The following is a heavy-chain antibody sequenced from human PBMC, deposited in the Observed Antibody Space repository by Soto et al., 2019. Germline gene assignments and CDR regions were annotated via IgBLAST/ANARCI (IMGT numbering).Heavy chain of an antibody. Sequence: GGSLRLSCAASGFTFSDYAMHWVRQAPGKGLEWLAVVSHDGRNTHYADSVKGRFTISRDNAKNSLYLQMNSLRDEDTAVYYCAKDTYCSSTSCYGDYWGQGTLVTVSS. CDR2: VSHDGRNT. CDR1: GFTFSDYA. D-gene: IGHD2-2*01. J-gene: IGHJ4*02. CDR3: AKDTYCSSTSCYGDY. V-gene: IGHV3-30*04.